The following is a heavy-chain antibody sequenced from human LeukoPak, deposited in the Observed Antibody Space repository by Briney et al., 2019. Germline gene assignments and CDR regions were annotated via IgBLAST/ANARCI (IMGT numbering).Heavy chain of an antibody. CDR3: ARCHSSSSGDY. Sequence: PGGSLRLSCAASGXTFSSYWMSWVRQAPGKGLEWVANIQQGGSEKYYVDSVKGRFTISRDNAKNSLFLQMNSLRAEDTAVYYCARCHSSSSGDYWGQGTLVTVSS. V-gene: IGHV3-7*05. CDR1: GXTFSSYW. D-gene: IGHD6-6*01. J-gene: IGHJ4*02. CDR2: IQQGGSEK.